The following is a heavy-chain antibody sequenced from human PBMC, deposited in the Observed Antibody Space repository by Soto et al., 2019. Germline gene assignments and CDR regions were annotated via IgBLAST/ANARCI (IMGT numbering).Heavy chain of an antibody. CDR2: IYPGDSDT. J-gene: IGHJ6*02. D-gene: IGHD3-10*01. V-gene: IGHV5-51*01. CDR1: GYSFTSYW. Sequence: GESLKISCKGSGYSFTSYWIGWVRQMPGKGLEWMGIIYPGDSDTRYSPSFQGQVTISADKSISTAYLQMNSLRAEDTAVYYCAKPKYRGVVVNVWGQGTTVTVSS. CDR3: AKPKYRGVVVNV.